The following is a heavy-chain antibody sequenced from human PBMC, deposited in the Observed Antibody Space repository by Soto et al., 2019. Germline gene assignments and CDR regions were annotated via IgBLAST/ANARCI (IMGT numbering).Heavy chain of an antibody. V-gene: IGHV3-30-3*01. CDR1: GFTFSSYT. CDR2: ISFDGISE. D-gene: IGHD1-1*01. J-gene: IGHJ6*02. Sequence: QVQLVESGGGVVQPGRSLRLSCAASGFTFSSYTMHWVRQAPGKGLEWVAAISFDGISEYYADSVKGRFTVSRDSSKYTLYLQMNSLTTDDTAVYSCARGRRIGTTGTTFYYGMDLWGQGTTVTVSS. CDR3: ARGRRIGTTGTTFYYGMDL.